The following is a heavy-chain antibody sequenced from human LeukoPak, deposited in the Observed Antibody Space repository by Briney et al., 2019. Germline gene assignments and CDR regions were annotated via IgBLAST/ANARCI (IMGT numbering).Heavy chain of an antibody. J-gene: IGHJ4*02. Sequence: GGSLRLSCAASGFTFSSYAMSWVRQAPGKGLECISGFSGSGGSTYYADSVKGRFTISRDNSKNTLYLQMNSLKTEDTAVYYCTVGGHDSSGYYVGLVSWGQGTLVTVSS. D-gene: IGHD3-22*01. V-gene: IGHV3-23*01. CDR2: FSGSGGST. CDR1: GFTFSSYA. CDR3: TVGGHDSSGYYVGLVS.